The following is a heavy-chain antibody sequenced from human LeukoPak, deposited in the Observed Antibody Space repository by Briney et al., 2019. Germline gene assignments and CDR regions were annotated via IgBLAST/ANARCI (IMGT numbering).Heavy chain of an antibody. Sequence: SETLSLTCAVSGGSISSGGYSWSWIRQPPGKGLEWIGYIYYSGSTYYNPSLKSRVTISVDTSKNQFSLKLSSVTAADTAVYYCARGLISSSWRNNWFDPWGQGILVAVSS. CDR1: GGSISSGGYS. CDR2: IYYSGST. CDR3: ARGLISSSWRNNWFDP. D-gene: IGHD6-13*01. J-gene: IGHJ5*02. V-gene: IGHV4-30-4*07.